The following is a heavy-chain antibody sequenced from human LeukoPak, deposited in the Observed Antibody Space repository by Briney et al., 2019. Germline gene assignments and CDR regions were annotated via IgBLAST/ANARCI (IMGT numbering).Heavy chain of an antibody. CDR1: GFTFSSYG. D-gene: IGHD5-18*01. V-gene: IGHV3-30*02. CDR2: IRYDGSNK. CDR3: ARALTAMVTFENY. J-gene: IGHJ4*02. Sequence: PGESLRLSCAASGFTFSSYGMHWVRQAPGKGLEWVAFIRYDGSNKYYADSVKGRFTISRDNAKNSLYLQMNSLRAEDTAVYYCARALTAMVTFENYWGQGTLVTVSS.